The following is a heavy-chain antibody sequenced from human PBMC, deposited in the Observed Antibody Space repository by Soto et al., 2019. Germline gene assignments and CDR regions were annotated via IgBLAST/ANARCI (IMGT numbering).Heavy chain of an antibody. CDR3: ARDRGYCGGNSCYNPLFDF. V-gene: IGHV1-3*01. CDR1: GYSFSSYA. D-gene: IGHD2-21*01. J-gene: IGHJ4*02. CDR2: INAGNGNT. Sequence: QVQLVQSGAEVKEPGASVKVSCKASGYSFSSYAMHWVRQAPGQRLEWMGWINAGNGNTKYSQKLQGRVTITRDTSASKAYMELSSLRSEDTAVYYCARDRGYCGGNSCYNPLFDFWGQGTLVTVSS.